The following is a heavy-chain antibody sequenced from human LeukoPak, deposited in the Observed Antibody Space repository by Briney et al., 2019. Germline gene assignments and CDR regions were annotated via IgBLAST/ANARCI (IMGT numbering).Heavy chain of an antibody. Sequence: GGSLRLSRAASGFTFSSYGMHWVRQAPGKGLEWVAVIWYDGSNKYYGDSVKGRFTISRDNSKNTLYLQMNSLRAEDTAVYYCGMAMDVWGQGTTVTVSS. CDR3: GMAMDV. V-gene: IGHV3-33*01. J-gene: IGHJ6*02. CDR2: IWYDGSNK. CDR1: GFTFSSYG.